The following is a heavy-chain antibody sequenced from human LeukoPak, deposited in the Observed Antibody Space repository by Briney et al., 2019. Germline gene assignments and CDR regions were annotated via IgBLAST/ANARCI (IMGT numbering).Heavy chain of an antibody. V-gene: IGHV4-30-4*01. CDR1: GGSISSGDYY. D-gene: IGHD2-21*02. CDR2: IYYSGST. CDR3: ARGHPLIVVVTADNWFDP. Sequence: PSETLSLTCTVSGGSISSGDYYWSWIRQPPGKGLGWIGYIYYSGSTYYNPSLKSRVTISVDTSKNQFSLKLSSETAADTAVYYCARGHPLIVVVTADNWFDPWGQGTLVTVSS. J-gene: IGHJ5*02.